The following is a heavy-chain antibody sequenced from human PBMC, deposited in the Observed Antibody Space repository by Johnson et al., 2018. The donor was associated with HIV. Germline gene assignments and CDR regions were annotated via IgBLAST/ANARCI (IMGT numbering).Heavy chain of an antibody. Sequence: QVQLVESGGGVVQPGRSLRLSCAASGFTFSSYAMHWVRQAPGKGLEWVAVISYDGSNKYYADSVKGRFTISRDNSKNTLYLQMNSLRADDTAVYYCARGSRYTHDNDDVYLLQAFDIWGQGTMLTVSS. V-gene: IGHV3-30*04. D-gene: IGHD3-16*01. CDR1: GFTFSSYA. CDR3: ARGSRYTHDNDDVYLLQAFDI. J-gene: IGHJ3*02. CDR2: ISYDGSNK.